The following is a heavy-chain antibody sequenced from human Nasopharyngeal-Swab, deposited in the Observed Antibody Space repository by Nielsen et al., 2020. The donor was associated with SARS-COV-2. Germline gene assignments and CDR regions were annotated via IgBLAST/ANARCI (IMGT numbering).Heavy chain of an antibody. D-gene: IGHD3-10*01. CDR3: ARAFGGGYYYGMDV. V-gene: IGHV3-23*01. CDR2: ISGSGGST. Sequence: GGSLRLSCAASGFTFSSYAMSWVRQAPGKGLEWVSAISGSGGSTYYADSVKGRFTISRDNSKNTLYLQMNSLRAEDTAVYYCARAFGGGYYYGMDVWGQGTTVTVSS. J-gene: IGHJ6*02. CDR1: GFTFSSYA.